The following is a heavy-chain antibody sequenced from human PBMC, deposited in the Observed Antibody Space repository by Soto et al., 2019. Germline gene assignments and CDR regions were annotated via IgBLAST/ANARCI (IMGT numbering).Heavy chain of an antibody. J-gene: IGHJ6*02. V-gene: IGHV1-69*06. CDR2: IIPIFGTA. CDR3: ARDGEGYYDSSGYYPAPFYYGMDV. D-gene: IGHD3-22*01. Sequence: QVQLVQSGAEVKKPGSSVKVSCKASGGTFSSYAISWVRQAPGQGLEWMGGIIPIFGTANYAQKFQGRVTITADKSTSTAYMELSSLRSEDTAVYYCARDGEGYYDSSGYYPAPFYYGMDVWGQGTTVTVSS. CDR1: GGTFSSYA.